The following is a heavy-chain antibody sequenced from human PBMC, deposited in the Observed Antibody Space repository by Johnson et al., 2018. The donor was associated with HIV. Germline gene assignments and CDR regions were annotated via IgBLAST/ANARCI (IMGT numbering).Heavy chain of an antibody. CDR2: ISYDGSIK. CDR1: GFTFSSYA. V-gene: IGHV3-30*04. D-gene: IGHD3-3*01. CDR3: AKPQWVSSGAFYI. J-gene: IGHJ3*02. Sequence: QMMLVESGGGVVQPGRSLRLSCAASGFTFSSYAMHWVRQAPGKGLEWVAVISYDGSIKYYGDSVKGRFTISRDNSKNTLYLQMNRLTAEDTAVYYCAKPQWVSSGAFYIWGQGTMVTVSS.